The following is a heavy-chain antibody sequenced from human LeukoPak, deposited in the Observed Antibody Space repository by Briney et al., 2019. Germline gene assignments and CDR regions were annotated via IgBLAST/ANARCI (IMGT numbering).Heavy chain of an antibody. V-gene: IGHV4-39*07. CDR1: GGSISSSSYY. CDR3: ARDATGMGNYFDY. J-gene: IGHJ4*02. Sequence: SETLSLTCTVSGGSISSSSYYWGWIRQPPGKGLEWIGSIYYSGSTYYNPSLKSRVTISVDTSKNQFSLKLRSVTAADTAVYYCARDATGMGNYFDYWGQGTLVTVSS. CDR2: IYYSGST. D-gene: IGHD4-17*01.